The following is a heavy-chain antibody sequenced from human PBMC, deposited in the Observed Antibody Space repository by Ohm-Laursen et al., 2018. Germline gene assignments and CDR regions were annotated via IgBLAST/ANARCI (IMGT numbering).Heavy chain of an antibody. CDR1: GYSFTSYW. Sequence: GESLKISCKGSGYSFTSYWIGWVRQMPGKGLEWMGIIYPGDSDTRYSPSFQGQVTISADKSISTAYLQWSSLKASDTAMYYCARHKEDFWSGLPYGMDVWGQGTTVTVSS. V-gene: IGHV5-51*01. CDR2: IYPGDSDT. CDR3: ARHKEDFWSGLPYGMDV. D-gene: IGHD3-3*01. J-gene: IGHJ6*02.